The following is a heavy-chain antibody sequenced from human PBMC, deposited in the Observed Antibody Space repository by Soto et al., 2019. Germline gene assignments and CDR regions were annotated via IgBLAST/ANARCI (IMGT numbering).Heavy chain of an antibody. Sequence: QITLKESGPTLVKPTQTLTLTCTFSGFSLSTRGVGVGWIRQPPGKALEWLAVIYCDDDKRYSPSLQSRLTITKDTPKTQVLLTMTNMHPVDTATYSCARIIYGDSPTHYWGHGTLVTVSS. CDR3: ARIIYGDSPTHY. V-gene: IGHV2-5*02. CDR2: IYCDDDK. J-gene: IGHJ4*01. D-gene: IGHD4-17*01. CDR1: GFSLSTRGVG.